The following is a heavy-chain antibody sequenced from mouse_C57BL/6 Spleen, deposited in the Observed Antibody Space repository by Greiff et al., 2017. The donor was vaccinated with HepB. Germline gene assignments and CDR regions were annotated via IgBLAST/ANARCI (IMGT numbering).Heavy chain of an antibody. CDR1: GFSLTSYG. Sequence: QVQLKESGPGLVQPSQSLSITCTVSGFSLTSYGVHWVRQSPGKGLEWLGVIWRGGSTDYNAAFMSRLSITKDNSKSQVFFKMNSLQADDTAIYYCAKPVFLASGYYEGYAMDYWGQGTSVTVSS. J-gene: IGHJ4*01. V-gene: IGHV2-5*01. CDR2: IWRGGST. D-gene: IGHD2-3*01. CDR3: AKPVFLASGYYEGYAMDY.